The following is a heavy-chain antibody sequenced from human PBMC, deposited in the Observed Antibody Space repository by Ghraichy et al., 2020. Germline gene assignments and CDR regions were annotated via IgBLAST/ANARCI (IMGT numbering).Heavy chain of an antibody. D-gene: IGHD3-3*01. V-gene: IGHV3-72*01. J-gene: IGHJ4*02. CDR2: STNKDNSYNT. CDR3: SRGPRITIFGVVIPFDY. Sequence: GGSLRLSCVASGFSISDHYMEWVRQAPGKGLEWVARSTNKDNSYNTEYAASVRGRFTISREDLKNSMWLQMNSLKAEDTAVYYCSRGPRITIFGVVIPFDYWGQGTLVTVSS. CDR1: GFSISDHY.